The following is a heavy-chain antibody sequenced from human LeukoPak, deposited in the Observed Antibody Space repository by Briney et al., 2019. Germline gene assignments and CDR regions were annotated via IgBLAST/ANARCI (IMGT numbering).Heavy chain of an antibody. CDR2: ISNSGSSI. CDR1: GFTFSDSY. D-gene: IGHD2-15*01. CDR3: VKDRYCSGGSCYPAWGY. J-gene: IGHJ4*02. Sequence: PGGSLRLSCAASGFTFSDSYMTWIRQAPGKGLEWVSYISNSGSSIYYADSVKGRFTISRDNAKNSLYLQMNSLRAEDTAVYYCVKDRYCSGGSCYPAWGYWGQGTLVTVSS. V-gene: IGHV3-11*01.